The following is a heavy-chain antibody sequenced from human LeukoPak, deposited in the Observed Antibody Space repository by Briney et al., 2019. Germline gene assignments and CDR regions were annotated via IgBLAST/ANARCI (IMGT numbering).Heavy chain of an antibody. CDR2: IYTSGST. V-gene: IGHV4-4*07. D-gene: IGHD6-13*01. CDR1: GGSISSNY. CDR3: ARARLTAAAGITFIGYFDY. Sequence: PSETLSLTCTVSGGSISSNYWSWIRQPAGKGLEWIGRIYTSGSTNYNPSPKSRVTMSVDTSKNQFSLKLSSVTAADTAVYYCARARLTAAAGITFIGYFDYWGQGTLVTVSS. J-gene: IGHJ4*02.